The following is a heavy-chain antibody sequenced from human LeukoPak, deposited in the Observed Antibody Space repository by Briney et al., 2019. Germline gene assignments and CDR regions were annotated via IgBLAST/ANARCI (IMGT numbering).Heavy chain of an antibody. CDR1: GFTFTKYW. CDR3: ARGIYGNFDY. J-gene: IGHJ4*02. CDR2: INNEGNDT. D-gene: IGHD4-17*01. V-gene: IGHV3-74*01. Sequence: GGSLKLSCAASGFTFTKYWMHWVRQVPRKGLIWVSRINNEGNDTNYADSVKGRFTISRDNAKNTLYLQMDSLRAEDTAVYYCARGIYGNFDYWGQGSLVTVSS.